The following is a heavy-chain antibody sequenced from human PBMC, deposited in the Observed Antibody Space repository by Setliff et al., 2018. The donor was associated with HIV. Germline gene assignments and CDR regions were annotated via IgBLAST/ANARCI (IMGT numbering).Heavy chain of an antibody. Sequence: SETLSLTCTVSGGSISSYYWSWIRQPPGKGLEWIGYIYYSGSTNYNPSLKSRVTISVDTSKTQFSLQLSSVTAADTAVYYCARGYYNFWSGYVTWFDPWGQGTLVTVS. D-gene: IGHD3-3*01. CDR2: IYYSGST. CDR3: ARGYYNFWSGYVTWFDP. V-gene: IGHV4-59*01. CDR1: GGSISSYY. J-gene: IGHJ5*02.